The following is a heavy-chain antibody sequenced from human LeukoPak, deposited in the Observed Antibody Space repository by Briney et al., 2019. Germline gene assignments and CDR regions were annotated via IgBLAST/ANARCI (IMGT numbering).Heavy chain of an antibody. V-gene: IGHV6-1*01. CDR1: GDSVSSNSAG. CDR3: ARGGGRFDY. D-gene: IGHD2-15*01. Sequence: SQTLSLTCAISGDSVSSNSAGWNWIRQSPSRGLEWLGRTYYRSKWYNDFATSVKSRITINPDTSKNQFSLRLNSVTPEDTAVYYCARGGGRFDYWGQGTLVTVSS. J-gene: IGHJ4*02. CDR2: TYYRSKWYN.